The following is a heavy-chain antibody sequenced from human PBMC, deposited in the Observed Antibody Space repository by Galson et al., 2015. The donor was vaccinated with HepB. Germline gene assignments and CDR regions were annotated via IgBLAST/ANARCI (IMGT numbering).Heavy chain of an antibody. Sequence: SLRLSCAASGFTFSDYYMSWIRQAPGKGLEWVSYISSSSSYTNYADSVKGRFTISRDNAKNSLYLQMNSLRAEDTAVYYCARDSYRGWELLHYFDYWGQGTLVTVSS. V-gene: IGHV3-11*06. CDR3: ARDSYRGWELLHYFDY. D-gene: IGHD1-26*01. CDR2: ISSSSSYT. J-gene: IGHJ4*02. CDR1: GFTFSDYY.